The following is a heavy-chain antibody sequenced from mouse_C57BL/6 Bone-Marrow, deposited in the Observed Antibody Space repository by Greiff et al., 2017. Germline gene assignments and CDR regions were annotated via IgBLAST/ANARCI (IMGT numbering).Heavy chain of an antibody. J-gene: IGHJ1*03. Sequence: EVQLVESGPELVKPGASVKISCKASGYSFTGYYMNWVKQSPEKSLEWIGEINPSTGGTTYNQKFKAKATLTVDKSSSTAYMQLKSLTSEDSAVYYCARWRDYYGSSSYWYFDVWGTGTTVTVSS. V-gene: IGHV1-42*01. CDR1: GYSFTGYY. CDR3: ARWRDYYGSSSYWYFDV. D-gene: IGHD1-1*01. CDR2: INPSTGGT.